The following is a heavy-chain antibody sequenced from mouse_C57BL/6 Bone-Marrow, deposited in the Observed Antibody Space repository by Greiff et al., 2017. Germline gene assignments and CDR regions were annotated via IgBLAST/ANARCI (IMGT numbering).Heavy chain of an antibody. CDR1: GYTFTDYE. D-gene: IGHD2-5*01. CDR2: IDPETGGT. J-gene: IGHJ1*03. V-gene: IGHV1-15*01. Sequence: QVQLQQSGAELVRPGASVTLSCKASGYTFTDYEMHWVKQTPVHGLEWIGAIDPETGGTAYNQKFKGKAILTADKSSSTAYMELRRLTSEDSAVYYCTRYHHSNCWYGDVGGTGTTVTVSA. CDR3: TRYHHSNCWYGDV.